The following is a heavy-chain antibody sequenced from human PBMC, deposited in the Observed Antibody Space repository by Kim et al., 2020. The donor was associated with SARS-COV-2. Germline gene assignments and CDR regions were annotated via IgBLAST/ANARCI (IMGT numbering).Heavy chain of an antibody. Sequence: GGSLRLSCAASGFTFSNSWMHWVRQAPGKGLVWVSRINSDGSTTSYADSVKGRFTISRDNAKNTLFLQMNSLRAEDTAVYYCARDYGAATRGAYDAFDIWGQGTMVTVSS. CDR3: ARDYGAATRGAYDAFDI. CDR2: INSDGSTT. V-gene: IGHV3-74*01. D-gene: IGHD6-25*01. CDR1: GFTFSNSW. J-gene: IGHJ3*02.